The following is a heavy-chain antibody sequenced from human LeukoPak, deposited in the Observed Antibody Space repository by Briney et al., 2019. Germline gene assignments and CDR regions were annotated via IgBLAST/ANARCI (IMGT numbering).Heavy chain of an antibody. CDR3: AKDGANYDFWSGYSYYFDF. D-gene: IGHD3-3*01. CDR1: GFTFDDYG. Sequence: PGGSLRLSCAASGFTFDDYGMSWVRQAPGKGLEWVSTISGSGGSTYYADSAKGRFTISRDNSKNTLYLQMNSLRAEDTAIYYCAKDGANYDFWSGYSYYFDFWGQGTLVTVSS. J-gene: IGHJ4*02. CDR2: ISGSGGST. V-gene: IGHV3-23*01.